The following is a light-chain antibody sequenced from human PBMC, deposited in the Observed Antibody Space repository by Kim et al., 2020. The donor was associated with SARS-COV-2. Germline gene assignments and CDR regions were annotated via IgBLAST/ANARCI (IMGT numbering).Light chain of an antibody. V-gene: IGKV3-20*01. J-gene: IGKJ2*01. CDR3: QQYGSSPYT. CDR2: SPS. Sequence: LSPGESAILACRASQSVRGNYLAWYQQRPGQAPRLLISSPSNRPSGIPDRFSGSGSGTDFSLTISRLEPEDFAMYYCQQYGSSPYTFGQGTKLEI. CDR1: QSVRGNY.